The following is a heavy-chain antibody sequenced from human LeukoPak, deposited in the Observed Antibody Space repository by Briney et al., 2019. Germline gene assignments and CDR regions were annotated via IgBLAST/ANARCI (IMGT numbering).Heavy chain of an antibody. Sequence: GGSLRLSCTASGFSITTNDMNWVRQAPGKGPEWVALIYISGITKYADSVQCRFTISRDNSKSTMYLQMNSLRAEDTVVYYCAKRSPPYWGQGTLVTVSS. V-gene: IGHV3-66*04. D-gene: IGHD3-10*01. CDR2: IYISGIT. CDR1: GFSITTND. J-gene: IGHJ4*02. CDR3: AKRSPPY.